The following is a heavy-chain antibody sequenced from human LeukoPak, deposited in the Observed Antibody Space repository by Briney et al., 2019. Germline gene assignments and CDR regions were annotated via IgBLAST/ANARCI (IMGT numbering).Heavy chain of an antibody. D-gene: IGHD3-22*01. CDR3: ACLYDSSGYPFDY. V-gene: IGHV3-NL1*01. J-gene: IGHJ4*02. Sequence: GGSLRLSCVASGFTYSHNGMHWVRQAPGEGLEWVSVIYSGGSTYYADSVKGRFTISRDNAKNTLYLQMNSLRAEDTAVYYCACLYDSSGYPFDYWGQGTLVTVSS. CDR1: GFTYSHNG. CDR2: IYSGGST.